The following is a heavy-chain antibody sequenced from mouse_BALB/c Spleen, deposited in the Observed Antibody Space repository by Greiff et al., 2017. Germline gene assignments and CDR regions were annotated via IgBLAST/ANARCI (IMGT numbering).Heavy chain of an antibody. CDR1: GYTFTSYV. CDR3: AGVDYEDYFDY. J-gene: IGHJ2*01. CDR2: INPYNDGT. D-gene: IGHD2-4*01. Sequence: EVKLLESGPELVKPGASVKMSCKASGYTFTSYVMHWVKQKPGQGLEWIGYINPYNDGTKYNEKFKGKATLTSDKSSSTAYMELSSLTSEDSAVYYCAGVDYEDYFDYWGQGTTLTVSS. V-gene: IGHV1-14*01.